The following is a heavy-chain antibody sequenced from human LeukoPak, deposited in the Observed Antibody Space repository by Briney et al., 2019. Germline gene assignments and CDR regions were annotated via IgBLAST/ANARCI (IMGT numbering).Heavy chain of an antibody. CDR1: GFTFTKYW. CDR2: ISSSSSTI. CDR3: AREDIVVVPAATPGHYYYYMDV. D-gene: IGHD2-2*01. J-gene: IGHJ6*03. V-gene: IGHV3-48*01. Sequence: GGSLRLSCAASGFTFTKYWMTWVRQAPGKGLEWVSYISSSSSTIYYADSVKGRFAISRDNAKNSLYLQMNSLRAEDTAVYYCAREDIVVVPAATPGHYYYYMDVWGKGTTVTVSS.